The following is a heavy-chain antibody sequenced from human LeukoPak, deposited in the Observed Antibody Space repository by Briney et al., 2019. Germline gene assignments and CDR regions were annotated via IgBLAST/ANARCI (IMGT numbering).Heavy chain of an antibody. D-gene: IGHD3-3*01. CDR3: ARDTNYDFWSGYQYSLDY. V-gene: IGHV1-69*13. CDR1: GGTFSSYA. Sequence: GASVKVSCKASGGTFSSYAISWVRQAPGQGLEWMGGIIPIFGTANYAQKFQGRVTITADESTSTAYMELSSLRSEDTAVYYCARDTNYDFWSGYQYSLDYWGQGTLVTVSS. CDR2: IIPIFGTA. J-gene: IGHJ4*02.